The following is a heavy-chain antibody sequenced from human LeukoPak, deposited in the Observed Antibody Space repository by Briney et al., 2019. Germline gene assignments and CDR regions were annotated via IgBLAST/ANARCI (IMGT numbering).Heavy chain of an antibody. J-gene: IGHJ6*02. CDR2: IDPSDSYT. Sequence: GESLRISCKDSGHSFTSYWISWVRQMPGKGLEWMGRIDPSDSYTNYSPSFQGHVTISVDKSISTAYLQWTSLKSSDSAMYYCARRAYYYYGMDVWGQGTTVTVSS. CDR3: ARRAYYYYGMDV. CDR1: GHSFTSYW. V-gene: IGHV5-10-1*01.